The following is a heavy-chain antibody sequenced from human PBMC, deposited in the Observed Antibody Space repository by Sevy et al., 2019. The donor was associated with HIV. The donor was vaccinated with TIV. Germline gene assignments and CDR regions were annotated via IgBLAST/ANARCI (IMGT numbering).Heavy chain of an antibody. CDR3: ARDVTGDYATFDY. CDR1: GGTFSSYA. D-gene: IGHD3-9*01. J-gene: IGHJ4*02. V-gene: IGHV1-69*13. Sequence: ASVKVSCKASGGTFSSYAISWVRQAPGQGLEWMGGIIPIFGTANYAQEFQGRVTITADESTSTAYMELSSLRSEDTAVYYCARDVTGDYATFDYWGQGTLVTVSS. CDR2: IIPIFGTA.